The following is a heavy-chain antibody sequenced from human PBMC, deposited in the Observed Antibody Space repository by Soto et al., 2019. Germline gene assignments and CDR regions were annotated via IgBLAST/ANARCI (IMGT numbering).Heavy chain of an antibody. CDR1: GYNFTTYG. Sequence: QVQLVQSGAEVKKPGASVKVSCKTSGYNFTTYGVSWVRQAPGQGLEWMGWISGNNGHTNYAQTFQGRVTMTTDTSTTTAYMELRSLRSYDTAVYYCASYQPYSTGYYYFDPWVQGTLAIVTS. J-gene: IGHJ4*02. CDR2: ISGNNGHT. V-gene: IGHV1-18*01. D-gene: IGHD6-19*01. CDR3: ASYQPYSTGYYYFDP.